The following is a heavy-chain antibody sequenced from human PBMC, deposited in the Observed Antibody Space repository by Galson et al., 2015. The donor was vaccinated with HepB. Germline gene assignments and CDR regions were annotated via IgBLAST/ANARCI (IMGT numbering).Heavy chain of an antibody. Sequence: SLRLSCAASGSTFSSYAMHWVRQAPGKGLEWVEVISYDESNKYYADSVKGRFTISRDNSKNTLYLQMNSLRAEDTAVYYCARNVPTGSFDYWGQGTLVTVSS. CDR1: GSTFSSYA. V-gene: IGHV3-30*04. J-gene: IGHJ4*02. D-gene: IGHD1-1*01. CDR2: ISYDESNK. CDR3: ARNVPTGSFDY.